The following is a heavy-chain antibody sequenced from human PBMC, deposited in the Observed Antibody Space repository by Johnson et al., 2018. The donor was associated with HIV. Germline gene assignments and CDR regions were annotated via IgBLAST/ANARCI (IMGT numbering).Heavy chain of an antibody. D-gene: IGHD6-6*01. CDR3: ARARIAARSSPPRPDAFDI. V-gene: IGHV3-53*01. CDR2: IYSGGST. J-gene: IGHJ3*02. Sequence: VQLVESGGGLIQPGGSLRLSCAASGFTVSSNYMSWVRQAPGKGLEGVSVIYSGGSTYYADSVKGRFTISRDNSKNPLYLQMNSLRAEQTAVNYCARARIAARSSPPRPDAFDIWGQGTMVTVSS. CDR1: GFTVSSNY.